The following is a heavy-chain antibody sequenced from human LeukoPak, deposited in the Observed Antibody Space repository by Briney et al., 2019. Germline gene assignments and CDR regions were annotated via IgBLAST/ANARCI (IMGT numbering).Heavy chain of an antibody. CDR3: GVVVVSAAMYNWNPGQL. Sequence: SVKVSCKASGGTFSSYTISWVRQAPGQELEWMGRIIPILGIANYAQKFQGRVTITADKSTSTAYMELSSLRSEDMAVYYCGVVVVSAAMYNWNPGQLWGQGTLVTVSS. V-gene: IGHV1-69*02. CDR2: IIPILGIA. J-gene: IGHJ4*02. CDR1: GGTFSSYT. D-gene: IGHD2-2*01.